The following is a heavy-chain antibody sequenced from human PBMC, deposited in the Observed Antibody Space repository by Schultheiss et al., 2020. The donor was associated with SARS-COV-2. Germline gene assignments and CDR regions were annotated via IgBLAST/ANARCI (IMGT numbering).Heavy chain of an antibody. J-gene: IGHJ6*02. V-gene: IGHV3-48*04. CDR1: GFTFSTYS. D-gene: IGHD7-27*01. CDR2: ISISGRTI. CDR3: ARVNRKGWGKYYYYYGMDV. Sequence: GGSLRLSCAASGFTFSTYSMNWVRQAPGKGLEWISYISISGRTIYYADSVKGRFTISRDNAKNSLYLQMNSLRAEDTAVYYCARVNRKGWGKYYYYYGMDVWGQGTTVTVSS.